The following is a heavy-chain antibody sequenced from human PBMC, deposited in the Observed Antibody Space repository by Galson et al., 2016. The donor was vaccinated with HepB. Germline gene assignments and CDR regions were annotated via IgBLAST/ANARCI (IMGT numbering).Heavy chain of an antibody. J-gene: IGHJ6*02. CDR3: AYNQNYGAGVYWFYGMDV. V-gene: IGHV3-21*01. CDR1: GFRFNDYT. D-gene: IGHD3-10*01. CDR2: ITGSGSNI. Sequence: SLRLSCAASGFRFNDYTISWVRQAPGKGLEWVASITGSGSNIYYADSMKGRFTISRDNAKTSLYLQMDSLRADDTAVYYCAYNQNYGAGVYWFYGMDVWGQGTTVTVAS.